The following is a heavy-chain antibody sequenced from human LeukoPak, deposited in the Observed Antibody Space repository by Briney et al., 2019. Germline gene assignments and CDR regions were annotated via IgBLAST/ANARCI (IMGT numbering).Heavy chain of an antibody. V-gene: IGHV4-59*01. CDR1: GGSISSYY. D-gene: IGHD2-15*01. CDR3: ARDCSGGSCYLSLDY. J-gene: IGHJ4*02. CDR2: IYYSGST. Sequence: PSETLSLTCTVSGGSISSYYWSWIRQPPGKGLEWIGYIYYSGSTNYNPSLKSRVTISVDTSKNQFSLKLSSVTAADTAVYYCARDCSGGSCYLSLDYWGQGTLVTVSS.